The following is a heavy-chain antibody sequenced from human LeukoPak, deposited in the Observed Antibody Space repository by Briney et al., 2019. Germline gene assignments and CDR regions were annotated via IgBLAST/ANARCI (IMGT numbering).Heavy chain of an antibody. CDR2: ITSNTDST. J-gene: IGHJ4*02. D-gene: IGHD3-22*01. Sequence: GGSLRLSCAASGFIFSSYDMSWYRQAPGKGLEWVSTITSNTDSTYYADSVKGRFTISRDNSKNTLYLQMNSLRAEDTALYYCAKDVGIGGSGFWGQGTLVTVSS. V-gene: IGHV3-23*01. CDR1: GFIFSSYD. CDR3: AKDVGIGGSGF.